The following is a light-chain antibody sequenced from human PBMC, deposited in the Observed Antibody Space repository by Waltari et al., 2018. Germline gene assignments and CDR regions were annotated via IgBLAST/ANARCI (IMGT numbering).Light chain of an antibody. V-gene: IGLV2-14*01. Sequence: QSALTQPASVSGSPGQSITISCTGTSRDVGGYNYVSRYQQHPGKAPKLMIYDVSNRPSGVSNRFSGSKSGNTASLTISGLQAEDEADYYCSSYTSSSTFGVFGGGTKLTVL. J-gene: IGLJ2*01. CDR1: SRDVGGYNY. CDR2: DVS. CDR3: SSYTSSSTFGV.